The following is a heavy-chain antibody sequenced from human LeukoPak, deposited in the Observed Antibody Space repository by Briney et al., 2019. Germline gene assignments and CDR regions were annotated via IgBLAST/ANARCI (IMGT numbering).Heavy chain of an antibody. V-gene: IGHV6-1*01. CDR3: ARDPLAAAGTFWFDP. Sequence: SQTLSLTCAISGDSVSNNSAAWNWIRQSPSRGLEWLGRTYYRSKWYNDYAVSVKSRITINPDTSKNQFSLQLNSVTPEGTAVYYCARDPLAAAGTFWFDPWGQGTLVTVSS. CDR1: GDSVSNNSAA. D-gene: IGHD6-13*01. J-gene: IGHJ5*02. CDR2: TYYRSKWYN.